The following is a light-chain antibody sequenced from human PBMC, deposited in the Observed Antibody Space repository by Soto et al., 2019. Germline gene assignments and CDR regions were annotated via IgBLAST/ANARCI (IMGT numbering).Light chain of an antibody. V-gene: IGKV3-15*01. Sequence: EMAMRQYPATLTWSPGDRATLSCRASQRVASNLAWYQQKPGQAPRLLIYGASTRATGIPARFSGSGSGTEFTLAISSLQSEDFAVYYCQQYNNWPRKCGQGTKVDIK. CDR2: GAS. J-gene: IGKJ1*01. CDR1: QRVASN. CDR3: QQYNNWPRK.